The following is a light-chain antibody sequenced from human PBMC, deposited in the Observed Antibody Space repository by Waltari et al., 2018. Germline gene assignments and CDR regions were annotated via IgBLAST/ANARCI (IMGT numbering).Light chain of an antibody. Sequence: EIMLTQSPGTLSLSPGERATLSCRASQSISRSLAWYQHKPGQAPRLLIYGASSRATGIPDRFSGSGSGTDFSLNISRLQPEDFAVYYCQHYVRLPATFGQGTKVDIK. CDR3: QHYVRLPAT. CDR2: GAS. CDR1: QSISRS. V-gene: IGKV3-20*01. J-gene: IGKJ1*01.